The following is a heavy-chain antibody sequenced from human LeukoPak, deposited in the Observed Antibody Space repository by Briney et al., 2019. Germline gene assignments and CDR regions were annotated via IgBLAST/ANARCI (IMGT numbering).Heavy chain of an antibody. J-gene: IGHJ4*02. CDR3: ARDPPLIIDYYDSSGNYNDY. Sequence: SVKVSCKASGYTFTSYAMHWVRQAPGQRLEWMGWINAGNGNTKYSQKFQGRVTITRDTSASTAYMELSSLRSEDTAVYYCARDPPLIIDYYDSSGNYNDYWGQGTLVTVSS. V-gene: IGHV1-3*01. CDR2: INAGNGNT. CDR1: GYTFTSYA. D-gene: IGHD3-22*01.